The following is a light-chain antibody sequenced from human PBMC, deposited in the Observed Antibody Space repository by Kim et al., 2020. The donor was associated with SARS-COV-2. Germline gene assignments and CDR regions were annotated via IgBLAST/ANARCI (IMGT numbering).Light chain of an antibody. Sequence: QLVLTQSPSASASLGASVKLTCTLSSGHSSYAIAWHQQQPEKGPRYLMKVNGDGSHTKGDGIPDRFSGSSSGAERYLTISSLQSEDETDYYCQTWGTGWVFGGGTKVTVL. J-gene: IGLJ3*02. CDR1: SGHSSYA. CDR3: QTWGTGWV. V-gene: IGLV4-69*01. CDR2: VNGDGSH.